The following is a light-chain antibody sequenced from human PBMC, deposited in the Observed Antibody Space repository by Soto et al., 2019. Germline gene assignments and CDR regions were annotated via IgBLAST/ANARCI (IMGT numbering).Light chain of an antibody. CDR2: DAS. J-gene: IGKJ3*01. V-gene: IGKV3-11*01. CDR1: QSVSSY. CDR3: QQHNNWLGFT. Sequence: EIVLTQSPGTLSLSPGERDTLSCRASQSVSSYLAWYQQKPGQAPRLLIYDASNRATGIPARFSGSGSGTDFTLTISSLEPEDFAVYYCQQHNNWLGFTFGPGTKVDIK.